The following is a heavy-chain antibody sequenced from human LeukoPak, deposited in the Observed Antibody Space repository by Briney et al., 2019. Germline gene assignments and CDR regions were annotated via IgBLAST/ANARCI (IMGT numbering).Heavy chain of an antibody. CDR1: GFTFSSYA. V-gene: IGHV3-30*04. Sequence: GRSLRLSCAASGFTFSSYAMDWVRQAPGKGLEWVAVISYDGSNKYYADSVKGRFTISRDNSKNTLYLQMNSLRAEDTAVYYCARDSSNDYNFWSGYYTNYMDVWGKGTTVTVSS. CDR2: ISYDGSNK. D-gene: IGHD3-3*01. J-gene: IGHJ6*03. CDR3: ARDSSNDYNFWSGYYTNYMDV.